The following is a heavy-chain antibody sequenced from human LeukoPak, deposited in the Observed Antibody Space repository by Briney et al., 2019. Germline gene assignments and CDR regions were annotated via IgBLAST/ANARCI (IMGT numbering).Heavy chain of an antibody. CDR1: GFTFSTYW. D-gene: IGHD7-27*01. V-gene: IGHV3-7*01. CDR3: ASDPPWASDSFDI. CDR2: IKQDGSKI. Sequence: GGSLRLSCAASGFTFSTYWMTWVRQAPGKGLEWVANIKQDGSKIYYVDSVKGRFTISRDNAKNSLYLQMSSLRVEDTAVYYCASDPPWASDSFDIWGQGTMVTVSS. J-gene: IGHJ3*02.